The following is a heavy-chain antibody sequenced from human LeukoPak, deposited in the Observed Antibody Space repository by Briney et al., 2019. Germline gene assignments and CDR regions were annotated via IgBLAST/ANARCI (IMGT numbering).Heavy chain of an antibody. CDR1: GYTLTSYG. J-gene: IGHJ4*02. V-gene: IGHV1-18*01. CDR3: TRTDLRGSYYLPRR. Sequence: ASVKFSCKASGYTLTSYGISWLRQAPGQGLEWMGWISAYNGNTNYAQKLQGRVTMTTDTSTSTAYMELRSLRSDDTAVYSCTRTDLRGSYYLPRRWGQGTLIPVSA. CDR2: ISAYNGNT. D-gene: IGHD1-26*01.